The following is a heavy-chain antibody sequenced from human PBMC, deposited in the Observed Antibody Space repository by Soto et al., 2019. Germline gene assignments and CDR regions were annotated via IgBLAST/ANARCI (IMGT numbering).Heavy chain of an antibody. J-gene: IGHJ4*02. CDR3: VRLGYSSGWYVDY. CDR2: SRNKANSYTT. V-gene: IGHV3-72*01. Sequence: EVQLVESGGGLVQPGGSLRLSCAASGFSFSDHYMDWVRQAPGKGLEWVGRSRNKANSYTTEYAASVKGRFTISRDDSKTSLYLQMNSLKNEDTAVYYCVRLGYSSGWYVDYWGQGTLVTVSS. D-gene: IGHD6-19*01. CDR1: GFSFSDHY.